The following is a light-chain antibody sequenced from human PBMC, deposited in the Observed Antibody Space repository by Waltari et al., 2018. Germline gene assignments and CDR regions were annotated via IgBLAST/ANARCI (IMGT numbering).Light chain of an antibody. V-gene: IGKV1-5*03. CDR2: EAS. J-gene: IGKJ2*01. CDR3: QQYNSYPYT. CDR1: QSFSSW. Sequence: DIQFTQSPSTLSASVGDRVTIPCRASQSFSSWLAWYQQKPGKAPKLLIYEASTLESGIPARFSGSGSGTDFTLTISSLQPEDSATYFCQQYNSYPYTFGQGTQLEIK.